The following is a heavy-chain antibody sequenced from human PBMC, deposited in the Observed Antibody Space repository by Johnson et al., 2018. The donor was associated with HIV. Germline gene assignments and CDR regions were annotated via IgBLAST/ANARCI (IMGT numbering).Heavy chain of an antibody. CDR2: ISYDGSNK. Sequence: QVQLVESGGGVVQPGRSLRLSCAASGFTFSSYAMHWVRQAPGKGLAWVAVISYDGSNKYYADSVKGRFTISRANSKNTLYRQMNSLRAVATAVYYCARDAQEWELWGDGAFDIWGQGTMVTVSS. D-gene: IGHD1-26*01. J-gene: IGHJ3*02. CDR1: GFTFSSYA. V-gene: IGHV3-30-3*01. CDR3: ARDAQEWELWGDGAFDI.